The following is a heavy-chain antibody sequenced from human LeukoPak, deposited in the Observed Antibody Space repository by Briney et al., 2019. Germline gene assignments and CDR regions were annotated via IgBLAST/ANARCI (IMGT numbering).Heavy chain of an antibody. CDR3: ARGSAWYDY. CDR2: ISSRSTTI. CDR1: GFTFSDYS. Sequence: GGSLRLSCAASGFTFSDYSMNWVRQAPGRGLECVSYISSRSTTIQYADSVKGRFTISRDNAKNSLYLQINSLRDDDTAVYYCARGSAWYDYWGQGTLVTVSS. D-gene: IGHD6-19*01. V-gene: IGHV3-48*02. J-gene: IGHJ4*02.